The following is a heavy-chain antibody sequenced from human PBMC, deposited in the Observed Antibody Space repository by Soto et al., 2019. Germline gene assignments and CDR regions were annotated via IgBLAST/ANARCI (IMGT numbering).Heavy chain of an antibody. Sequence: GASVKVSCKASGYTFTSYGISWVRQAPGQGLEWMGWISAYNGNTNYAQKLQGRVTMTTDTSTSTAYMELRSLRSDDTAVYYCARDRWAATRDYYYYGMDVWGQGTTVTVSS. CDR1: GYTFTSYG. V-gene: IGHV1-18*04. CDR2: ISAYNGNT. D-gene: IGHD2-15*01. CDR3: ARDRWAATRDYYYYGMDV. J-gene: IGHJ6*02.